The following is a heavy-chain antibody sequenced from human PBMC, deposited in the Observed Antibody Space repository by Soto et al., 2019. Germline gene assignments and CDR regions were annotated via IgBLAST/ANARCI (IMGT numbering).Heavy chain of an antibody. V-gene: IGHV4-4*02. J-gene: IGHJ5*02. Sequence: SETLSLTCAVSGGSISSSNWWSWVRQPPGKGLEWIGEIYHSGSTNYNPSLKSRVTISVDKSKNQFSLKLSSVTAADTAVYYCASRISPYYYDSTPNWFDPWGQGTLVTVS. CDR3: ASRISPYYYDSTPNWFDP. CDR2: IYHSGST. CDR1: GGSISSSNW. D-gene: IGHD3-22*01.